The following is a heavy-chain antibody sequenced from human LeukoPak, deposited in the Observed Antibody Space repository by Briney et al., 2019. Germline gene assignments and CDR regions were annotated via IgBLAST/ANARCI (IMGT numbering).Heavy chain of an antibody. CDR1: GFTFSSYS. D-gene: IGHD1-26*01. CDR3: ARAGEWELLSWFGP. CDR2: ISGSGGST. J-gene: IGHJ5*02. V-gene: IGHV3-23*01. Sequence: GGSLRLSCAASGFTFSSYSMNWVRQAPGKGLEWVSAISGSGGSTYYADSVKGRFTISRDNSKNTLYLQMNSLRAEDTAVYYCARAGEWELLSWFGPWGQGTLVTVSS.